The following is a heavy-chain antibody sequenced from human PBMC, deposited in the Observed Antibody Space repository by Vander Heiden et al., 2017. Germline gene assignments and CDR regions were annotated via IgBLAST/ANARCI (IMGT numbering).Heavy chain of an antibody. CDR1: GYSISSGYY. J-gene: IGHJ4*02. CDR2: IYHSGST. Sequence: QVHLQESGPGLVKPSETLSLTCAASGYSISSGYYWGWIRLPPGKGLEWIGSIYHSGSTYYNPSLKSRVTISVDTSKNQFSLKLSSVTAADTAVYYCAREITAAVDYWGQGTLVTVSS. V-gene: IGHV4-38-2*02. CDR3: AREITAAVDY. D-gene: IGHD6-13*01.